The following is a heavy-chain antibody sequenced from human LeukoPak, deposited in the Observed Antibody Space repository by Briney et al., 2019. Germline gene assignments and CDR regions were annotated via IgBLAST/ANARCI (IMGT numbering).Heavy chain of an antibody. V-gene: IGHV4-39*01. Sequence: SETLSLTCTVSGGSISSSSYYWGWIRQPPGKGLEWIGSIYYSGSTYYNPSLKSRVTISVDTSKNQFSLKLSSVTAADTAVYYCARAPRIAAAGTVYYYYMDVWGKGTTVTVSS. CDR2: IYYSGST. D-gene: IGHD6-13*01. CDR1: GGSISSSSYY. CDR3: ARAPRIAAAGTVYYYYMDV. J-gene: IGHJ6*03.